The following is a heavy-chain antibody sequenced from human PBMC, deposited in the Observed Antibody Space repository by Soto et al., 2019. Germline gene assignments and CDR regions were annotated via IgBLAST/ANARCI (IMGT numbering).Heavy chain of an antibody. CDR3: ARASPPNYYDSSGYWFDP. Sequence: SETLSLTCTVSGGSISSGGYYWSWIRQHPGEGLEWIAYIYYSGSTYYNPSLKRRVSISVDTSKNQFSLWLSSVTAADTAVYYCARASPPNYYDSSGYWFDPWGQGTPVTAPQ. CDR1: GGSISSGGYY. V-gene: IGHV4-31*03. CDR2: IYYSGST. D-gene: IGHD3-22*01. J-gene: IGHJ5*02.